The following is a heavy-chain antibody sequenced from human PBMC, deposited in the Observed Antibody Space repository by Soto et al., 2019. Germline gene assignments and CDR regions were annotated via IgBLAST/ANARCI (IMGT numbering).Heavy chain of an antibody. CDR2: IDPSDSQT. V-gene: IGHV5-10-1*01. D-gene: IGHD3-22*01. J-gene: IGHJ4*02. CDR1: GYSFAGYW. CDR3: ARQIYDSDTGPNFQYYFDS. Sequence: PGESLNISCKGSGYSFAGYWITWVLQKPGKGLEWMGRIDPSDSQTYYSPSFRGHVTISVTKSITTVFLQWSSLRASDTAMYYCARQIYDSDTGPNFQYYFDSWGQGTPVTVSS.